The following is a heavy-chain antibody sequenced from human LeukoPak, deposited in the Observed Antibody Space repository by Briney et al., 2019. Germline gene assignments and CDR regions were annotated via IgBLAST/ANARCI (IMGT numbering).Heavy chain of an antibody. CDR2: INPNSGGT. D-gene: IGHD3-22*01. V-gene: IGHV1-2*02. CDR3: AIDLKYYDTSPGYFQH. J-gene: IGHJ1*01. CDR1: GYTFTGYY. Sequence: ASVKVSCKASGYTFTGYYMHWVRQAPGQGLEWMGWINPNSGGTNYAQKFQGRVTMTRDTSISTAYMELSRLRSDDTAVYYCAIDLKYYDTSPGYFQHWGQGTLVTVSS.